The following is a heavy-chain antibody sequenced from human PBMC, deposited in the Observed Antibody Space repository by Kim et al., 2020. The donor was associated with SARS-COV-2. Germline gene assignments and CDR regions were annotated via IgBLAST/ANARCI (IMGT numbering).Heavy chain of an antibody. Sequence: SETLSLTCAVSGGSISSSSYYWGWIRQPPGKGLEWIGNIYYSGNTYYNPSLKSRVTISVDTSKNQFSLKLSSVTAADTAVYYCATGDCGLGMDVWGQGTTVILSS. CDR2: IYYSGNT. D-gene: IGHD2-21*02. J-gene: IGHJ6*02. CDR3: ATGDCGLGMDV. CDR1: GGSISSSSYY. V-gene: IGHV4-39*01.